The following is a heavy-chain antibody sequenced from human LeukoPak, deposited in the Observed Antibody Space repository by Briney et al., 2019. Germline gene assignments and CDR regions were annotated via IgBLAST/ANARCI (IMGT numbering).Heavy chain of an antibody. CDR3: ARVVAAYYGMDV. Sequence: PGGSLRLSCAASGFTVSSNYMSWVRQAPGKGLERVSVIYSGGSTYYADSVKGRFTISRDNSKNTLYLQMNSLRAEDTAVYYCARVVAAYYGMDVWGQGTTVTVSS. D-gene: IGHD2-15*01. CDR1: GFTVSSNY. V-gene: IGHV3-66*01. J-gene: IGHJ6*02. CDR2: IYSGGST.